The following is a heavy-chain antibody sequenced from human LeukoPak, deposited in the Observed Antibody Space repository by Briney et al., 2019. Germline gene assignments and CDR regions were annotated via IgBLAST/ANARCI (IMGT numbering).Heavy chain of an antibody. D-gene: IGHD3-10*01. CDR2: ISGSGGST. CDR1: GFTFSRFW. Sequence: GGSLRLSCAASGFTFSRFWMHWVRQAPGKGLEWVSAISGSGGSTYYADSVKGRFTISRDNSKNTLYLQMNSLRAEDTAVYYCAKDRITMVRGDFDYWGQGTLVTVSS. V-gene: IGHV3-23*01. CDR3: AKDRITMVRGDFDY. J-gene: IGHJ4*02.